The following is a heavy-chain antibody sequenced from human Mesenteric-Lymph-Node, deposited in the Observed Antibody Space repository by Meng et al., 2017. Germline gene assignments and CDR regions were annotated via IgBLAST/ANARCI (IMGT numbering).Heavy chain of an antibody. CDR1: GGSISSGDYY. D-gene: IGHD2-15*01. CDR2: IYYTGST. CDR3: ARVGGCSGGGCYHRLFDY. J-gene: IGHJ4*02. V-gene: IGHV4-30-4*01. Sequence: QVQLTASGPGLVKPSQTLSLTCTVSGGSISSGDYYWSWIRQPPGKGLEWIGYIYYTGSTYYNPSLKSRVIISVDTSKNQFSLKLNSVTAADTAVYYCARVGGCSGGGCYHRLFDYWGQGTLVTVSS.